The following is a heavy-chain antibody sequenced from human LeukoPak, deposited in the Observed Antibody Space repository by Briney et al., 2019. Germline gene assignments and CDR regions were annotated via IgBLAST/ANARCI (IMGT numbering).Heavy chain of an antibody. CDR1: GLTFSSYG. J-gene: IGHJ4*02. CDR3: ARVRGHKPTYYFDY. CDR2: IWYDGSNK. V-gene: IGHV3-33*01. Sequence: PGRSLRLSCAASGLTFSSYGMHWVRQAPGKGLEWVAVIWYDGSNKYYADSVKGRFTISRDNSKNTLYLQMNSLRAEDTAVYYCARVRGHKPTYYFDYWGQGTLVTVSS. D-gene: IGHD2-21*01.